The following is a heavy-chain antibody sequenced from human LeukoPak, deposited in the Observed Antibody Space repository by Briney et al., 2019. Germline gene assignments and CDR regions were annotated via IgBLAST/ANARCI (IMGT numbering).Heavy chain of an antibody. CDR3: VKDSGYSYGHLDY. CDR1: GFTFSSYA. D-gene: IGHD5-18*01. CDR2: ISSNGGST. J-gene: IGHJ4*02. Sequence: GGSLRLSCSASGFTFSSYAMHWVRQAPGKGLEYVSAISSNGGSTYYADSVKGRFTISRDNSKNTLCLQMSSLRAEDTAVYYCVKDSGYSYGHLDYWGQGTLVTVSS. V-gene: IGHV3-64D*06.